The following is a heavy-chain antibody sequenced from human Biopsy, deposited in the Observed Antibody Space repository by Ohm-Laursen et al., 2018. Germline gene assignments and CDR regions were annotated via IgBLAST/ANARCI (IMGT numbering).Heavy chain of an antibody. CDR3: ARATYSSGHKIDS. Sequence: SLRLSCAASGFTFTNYAMTWVRQAPGKGLEWVSVIYSGDSTYYADSVKGRFTISRDESKNTLYLQMNRLRAEDTAVYHCARATYSSGHKIDSWGQGTLVTVS. V-gene: IGHV3-53*01. D-gene: IGHD6-25*01. CDR2: IYSGDST. CDR1: GFTFTNYA. J-gene: IGHJ4*02.